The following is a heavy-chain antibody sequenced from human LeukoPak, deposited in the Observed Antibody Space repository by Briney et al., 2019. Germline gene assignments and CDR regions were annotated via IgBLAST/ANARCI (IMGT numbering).Heavy chain of an antibody. CDR2: INQNGSEI. CDR1: GFRFIDYW. Sequence: GGSLRLSCVASGFRFIDYWMTWVRQAPGRGLEWVANINQNGSEIYYLDSVEGRFTISRDNAKNSLFLQMNSLRAEDTAVYYCARDGGSYSYYFDYWGQGTLVTVSS. J-gene: IGHJ4*02. CDR3: ARDGGSYSYYFDY. D-gene: IGHD1-26*01. V-gene: IGHV3-7*01.